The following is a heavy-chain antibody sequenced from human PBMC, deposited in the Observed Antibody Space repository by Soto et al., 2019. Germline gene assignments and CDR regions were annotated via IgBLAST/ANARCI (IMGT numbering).Heavy chain of an antibody. J-gene: IGHJ3*02. D-gene: IGHD4-17*01. V-gene: IGHV1-46*01. CDR2: INPSDGST. CDR3: ARGDYGENAGEFDI. Sequence: QVQLVQSGVEVKMPGASVRVSCVASGYIFSTYNMHWVRQAPGQGIVWMGGINPSDGSTKFAQNFQGRVTVTTDTSTSTVYMELHSLRSDDTAVYYCARGDYGENAGEFDICGPGTTVAVSS. CDR1: GYIFSTYN.